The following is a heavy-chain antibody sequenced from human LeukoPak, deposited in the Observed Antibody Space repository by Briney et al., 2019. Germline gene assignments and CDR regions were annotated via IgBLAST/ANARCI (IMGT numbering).Heavy chain of an antibody. CDR2: IDSDGSIR. Sequence: GGSLRLSCAASGFTFSTYWMHWVRQAPGKGLVWVSRIDSDGSIRTYADSVKGRFTISRDNAKNTLYLQMNSLRAEDTAVYYCAREESAGYSYDYWGQGTLVTVSS. V-gene: IGHV3-74*01. CDR1: GFTFSTYW. J-gene: IGHJ4*02. D-gene: IGHD5-18*01. CDR3: AREESAGYSYDY.